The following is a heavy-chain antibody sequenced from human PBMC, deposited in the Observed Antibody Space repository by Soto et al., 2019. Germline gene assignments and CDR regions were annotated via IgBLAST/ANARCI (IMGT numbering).Heavy chain of an antibody. CDR2: IFYSGTT. V-gene: IGHV4-30-4*01. Sequence: QVQLQESGPGLVKPSQTLSLTCTVSGGSISSGNYYWSWIRQPPGKGLEWIGYIFYSGTTYYNPSLMSRVTITVDTSKNQFSLKLSSVTAADTTVCYCTRASPVVTDVWGQGSTVTVS. CDR1: GGSISSGNYY. D-gene: IGHD5-18*01. J-gene: IGHJ6*02. CDR3: TRASPVVTDV.